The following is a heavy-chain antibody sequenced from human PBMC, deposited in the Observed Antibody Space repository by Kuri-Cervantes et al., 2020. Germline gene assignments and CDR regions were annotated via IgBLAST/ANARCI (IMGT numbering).Heavy chain of an antibody. CDR3: AREGGGFFIH. CDR1: GLTFSSYG. D-gene: IGHD3-16*01. CDR2: IWYDGSNK. J-gene: IGHJ4*02. Sequence: GESLKISCAASGLTFSSYGMHWVRQAPGKGLEWVAVIWYDGSNKYYADSVKGRFTISRDNSKNTLYLQMNSLRAEDTAVYYCAREGGGFFIHWGQGTLVTVSS. V-gene: IGHV3-33*01.